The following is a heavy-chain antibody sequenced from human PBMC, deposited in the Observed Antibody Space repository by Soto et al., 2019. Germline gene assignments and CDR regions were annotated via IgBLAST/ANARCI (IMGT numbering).Heavy chain of an antibody. J-gene: IGHJ6*03. V-gene: IGHV4-34*01. CDR3: ARVIIRYFDWLSGVKRSEYYYYYYMDV. CDR2: INHLGSI. D-gene: IGHD3-9*01. Sequence: SETLSLTCVVSGGSLSDYFWSWIRQPPGMALEWIGEINHLGSINYNPFLKSRVTMSVDTSKNQFSLTLNSVTAADTAVYYCARVIIRYFDWLSGVKRSEYYYYYYMDVWGKGTTVTVSS. CDR1: GGSLSDYF.